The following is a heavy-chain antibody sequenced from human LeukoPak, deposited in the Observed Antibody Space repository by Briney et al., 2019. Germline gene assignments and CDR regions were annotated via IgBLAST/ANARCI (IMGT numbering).Heavy chain of an antibody. CDR3: ARAPYYYDSSGPPHY. J-gene: IGHJ4*02. CDR2: INPNSGGT. Sequence: GASVKVSCKASGYTSTGYYMHWVRQAPGRGLEWMGWINPNSGGTNYAQKFQGRVTMTRDTSISTAYMELSRLRSDDTAVYYCARAPYYYDSSGPPHYWGQGTLVTVSS. V-gene: IGHV1-2*02. D-gene: IGHD3-22*01. CDR1: GYTSTGYY.